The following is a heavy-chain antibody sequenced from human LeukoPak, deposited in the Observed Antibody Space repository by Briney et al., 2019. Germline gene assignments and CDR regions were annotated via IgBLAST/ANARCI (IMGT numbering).Heavy chain of an antibody. D-gene: IGHD4-17*01. CDR2: FSAYNGNT. CDR1: GYTFTSSG. Sequence: ASVKVSCKASGYTFTSSGISWVPQAPGQGLEWMGWFSAYNGNTNYAQKLQGRVTMTTDTSTSTAYMELRSLRSYDTAVYYCARGFGMTTVTATWDYWGQGTLVTVSS. J-gene: IGHJ4*02. V-gene: IGHV1-18*01. CDR3: ARGFGMTTVTATWDY.